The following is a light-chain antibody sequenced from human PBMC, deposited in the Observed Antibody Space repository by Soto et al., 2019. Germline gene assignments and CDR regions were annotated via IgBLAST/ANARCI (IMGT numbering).Light chain of an antibody. V-gene: IGKV3-11*01. CDR3: QQRNYWPIT. J-gene: IGKJ5*01. CDR1: QSVTSY. Sequence: EIVFTQSPGTLSLSPGERATLSCRASQSVTSYLARYQQKPGQAPRLLIYDASNRATGIPARFSGSGSGTDFTLTISSLEPEDFAVYYCQQRNYWPITFGQGTRLEIK. CDR2: DAS.